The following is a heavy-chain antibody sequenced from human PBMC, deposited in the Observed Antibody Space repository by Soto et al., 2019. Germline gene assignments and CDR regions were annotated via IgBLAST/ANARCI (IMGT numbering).Heavy chain of an antibody. CDR1: GFTFSSYA. V-gene: IGHV3-23*01. Sequence: GGSLRLSCAASGFTFSSYAMSWVRQAPGKGLEWVSAISGSGGSTYYADSVKGRFTISRDNSKNTLYLQMNSLRAEDTAVYYCVSSYGDYANYYYYMDVWGKGTTVTAP. D-gene: IGHD4-17*01. CDR3: VSSYGDYANYYYYMDV. J-gene: IGHJ6*03. CDR2: ISGSGGST.